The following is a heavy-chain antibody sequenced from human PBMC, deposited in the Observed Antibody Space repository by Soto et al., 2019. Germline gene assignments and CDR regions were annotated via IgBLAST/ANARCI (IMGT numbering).Heavy chain of an antibody. CDR1: GFTFSSYS. CDR3: ARDHDSVWGSYRFPPAVY. V-gene: IGHV3-48*02. CDR2: ISSSSSTI. Sequence: EVQLVESGGGLVQPGGSLRLSCAASGFTFSSYSMNWVRQAPGKGLEWVSYISSSSSTIYYADSVKGRFTISRDNAKNSLYLQMNSLRDEDTAVYYCARDHDSVWGSYRFPPAVYWGQGTLVTVSS. J-gene: IGHJ4*02. D-gene: IGHD3-16*02.